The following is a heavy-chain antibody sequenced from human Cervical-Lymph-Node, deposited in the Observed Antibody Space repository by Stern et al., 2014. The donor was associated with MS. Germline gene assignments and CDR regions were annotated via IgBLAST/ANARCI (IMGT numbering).Heavy chain of an antibody. J-gene: IGHJ6*02. CDR2: INPRGGST. Sequence: VHLVESGAEVKKPGASVKVSCKASGYTFTSYYMHWVRQAPGQGLEWTGIINPRGGSTSYAQKFQGRVTMTRDTSTSIVYMELSSLRSEDTAVYYCAREVAGHRLGMMDVWGQGTTVTVSS. D-gene: IGHD6-19*01. CDR3: AREVAGHRLGMMDV. V-gene: IGHV1-46*01. CDR1: GYTFTSYY.